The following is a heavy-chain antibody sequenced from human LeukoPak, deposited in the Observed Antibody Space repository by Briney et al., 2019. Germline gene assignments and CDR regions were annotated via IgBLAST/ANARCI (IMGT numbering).Heavy chain of an antibody. Sequence: GRSLRLSCAASGFTFSAYGMHWVRQAPGKGLEWVALTSYDGSKNYYADSVKGRFTISRDNSKNTLYLQMNSLRAEDTAVYYCARHWYYDIFAVWGKGTTVTVSS. J-gene: IGHJ6*04. V-gene: IGHV3-30*03. CDR3: ARHWYYDIFAV. CDR2: TSYDGSKN. CDR1: GFTFSAYG. D-gene: IGHD3-9*01.